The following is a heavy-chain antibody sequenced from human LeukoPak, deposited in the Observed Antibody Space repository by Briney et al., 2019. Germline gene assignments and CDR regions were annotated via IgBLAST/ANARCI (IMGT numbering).Heavy chain of an antibody. V-gene: IGHV1-24*01. CDR3: ATPAAGTSNFDY. CDR2: FDPEDGET. Sequence: ASVKVSCKVSGYTLTELSMHWVRQAPGKGLEWMGGFDPEDGETIYAQKFQGRVTMTEDTSTDTAYMELSSLRSEDTAVYYCATPAAGTSNFDYWGQGTLVTVSS. D-gene: IGHD6-13*01. CDR1: GYTLTELS. J-gene: IGHJ4*02.